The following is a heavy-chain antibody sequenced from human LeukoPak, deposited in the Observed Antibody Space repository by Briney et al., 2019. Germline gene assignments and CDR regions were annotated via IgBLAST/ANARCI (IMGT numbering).Heavy chain of an antibody. CDR1: GFTFSSYS. J-gene: IGHJ3*02. Sequence: PGGSLRLSCAASGFTFSSYSMNWVRQAPGKGLEWVSSISNSSSYIYYADSVKGRFTISRDNAKNSLYLQMNSLRAEDTAVYYCARISIHDAFDIWGQGTMVTVSS. V-gene: IGHV3-21*01. D-gene: IGHD6-6*01. CDR2: ISNSSSYI. CDR3: ARISIHDAFDI.